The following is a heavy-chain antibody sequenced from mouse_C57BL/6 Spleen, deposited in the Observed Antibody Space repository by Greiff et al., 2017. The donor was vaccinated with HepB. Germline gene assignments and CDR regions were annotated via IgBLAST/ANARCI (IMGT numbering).Heavy chain of an antibody. CDR1: GFTFSDYG. Sequence: EVQVVESGGGLVKPGGSLKLSCAASGFTFSDYGMHWVRRAPEKGLEWVAYISSGSSTIYYADTVKGRFTISRDNAKNTLFLQMTSLRSEDTAMYYCARDGGFYFDYWGQGTTLTVSS. CDR3: ARDGGFYFDY. J-gene: IGHJ2*01. CDR2: ISSGSSTI. V-gene: IGHV5-17*01.